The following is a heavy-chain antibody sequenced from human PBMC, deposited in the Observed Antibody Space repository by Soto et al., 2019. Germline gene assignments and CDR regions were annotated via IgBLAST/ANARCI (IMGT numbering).Heavy chain of an antibody. CDR3: ARIYGDPPWFDL. CDR1: ADSINIFS. Sequence: QVQLQESGPGLLKPSETLSLTCIVPADSINIFSWTWIRQSPGNGLELIGYRYYRGSTNYNPSLKSRVTISVDTSKNQFSLNLSSVTAADTAVYFCARIYGDPPWFDLWGRGTLVTVSS. J-gene: IGHJ2*01. V-gene: IGHV4-59*01. CDR2: RYYRGST. D-gene: IGHD4-17*01.